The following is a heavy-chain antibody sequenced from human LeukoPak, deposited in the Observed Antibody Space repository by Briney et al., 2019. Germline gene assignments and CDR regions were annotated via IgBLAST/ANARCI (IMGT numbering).Heavy chain of an antibody. Sequence: SQTLSLTCTVSVGSISRGDYYWSSIRQPPGKGLEWIGYIYYSGSTYYNPSLKSRVTISVDTSKNQFSLKLSSVTAADTAVYYCARTNYYGSGSYFYFDYWGQGTLVTVSS. V-gene: IGHV4-30-4*01. CDR3: ARTNYYGSGSYFYFDY. D-gene: IGHD3-10*01. J-gene: IGHJ4*02. CDR2: IYYSGST. CDR1: VGSISRGDYY.